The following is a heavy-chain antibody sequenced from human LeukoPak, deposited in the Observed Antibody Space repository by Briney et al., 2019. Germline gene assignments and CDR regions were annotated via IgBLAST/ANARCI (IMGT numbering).Heavy chain of an antibody. V-gene: IGHV4-61*05. CDR3: ARRSTYGFFDY. J-gene: IGHJ4*02. CDR1: GGSISSRGYY. CDR2: IHNNGNA. Sequence: SETLSLTCTVSGGSISSRGYYWGWIRQPPGKGLEWIGYIHNNGNANDNPSLKSRVTISMDASKNQFSLRLSSVTAADTALYYCARRSTYGFFDYWGQGTLVTVSS. D-gene: IGHD4-17*01.